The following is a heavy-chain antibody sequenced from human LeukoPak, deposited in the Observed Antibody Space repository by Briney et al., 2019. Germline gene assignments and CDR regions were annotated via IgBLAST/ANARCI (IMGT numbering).Heavy chain of an antibody. J-gene: IGHJ4*02. CDR2: ISNSGVNT. CDR3: ARPNLGHDY. D-gene: IGHD3-16*01. CDR1: GFTFSDYY. V-gene: IGHV3-11*01. Sequence: GGSLRLSCAASGFTFSDYYMSWIRQAPGAGLEWVSYISNSGVNTYYADSVKGRFTISRDNARNSLFLLMDNLRAEDTAVYYCARPNLGHDYWGQGTLVTVSS.